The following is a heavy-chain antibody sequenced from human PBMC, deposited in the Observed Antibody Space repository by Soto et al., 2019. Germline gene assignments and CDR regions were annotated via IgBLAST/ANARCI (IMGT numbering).Heavy chain of an antibody. CDR3: ARDPAGGYSSGWYPYFQH. Sequence: GGSLRLSCAASGFSFSSYWMSWVRPAPGKGRGWVANIKQDGSEKYYVDSVKGRFTISRDNAKNSLYLQMNSLRAEDTAVYYCARDPAGGYSSGWYPYFQHWGQGTLVTVSS. V-gene: IGHV3-7*01. CDR2: IKQDGSEK. D-gene: IGHD6-19*01. CDR1: GFSFSSYW. J-gene: IGHJ1*01.